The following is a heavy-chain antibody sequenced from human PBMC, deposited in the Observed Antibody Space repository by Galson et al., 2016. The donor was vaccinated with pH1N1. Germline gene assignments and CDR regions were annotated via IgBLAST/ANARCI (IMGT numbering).Heavy chain of an antibody. D-gene: IGHD3-22*01. CDR3: TREDYYDTDLSDWYFDL. CDR1: GGTFGSYG. V-gene: IGHV1-69*13. J-gene: IGHJ2*01. CDR2: IIPIFNTA. Sequence: SVKVSCKASGGTFGSYGINWVRQAPGQGLEWMGGIIPIFNTAKYAQNFQGRVTITADESTTTAYMELSSLRSEDTAVYFCTREDYYDTDLSDWYFDLWGRGTLLTVSS.